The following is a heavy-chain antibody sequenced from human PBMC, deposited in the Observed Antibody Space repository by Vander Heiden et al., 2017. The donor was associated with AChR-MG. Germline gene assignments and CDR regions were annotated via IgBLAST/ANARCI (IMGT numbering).Heavy chain of an antibody. CDR1: GGSFSGYY. Sequence: QVQLQQWGAGLLKPSETLSLTCAVYGGSFSGYYWSWIRQPPGKGLEWIGEINHSGSTNYNPALKSRVTISVDTSKNQLSLKLSSVTAADTAVYYCASWRGNWNTQTIIWGQGTMVTVSS. D-gene: IGHD1-1*01. CDR3: ASWRGNWNTQTII. V-gene: IGHV4-34*01. CDR2: INHSGST. J-gene: IGHJ3*02.